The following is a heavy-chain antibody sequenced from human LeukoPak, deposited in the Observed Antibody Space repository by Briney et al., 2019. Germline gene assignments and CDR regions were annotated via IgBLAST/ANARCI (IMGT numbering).Heavy chain of an antibody. V-gene: IGHV3-7*03. Sequence: TGGSLRHSCAPSGFTFSSYWMSWVRQAPGKGLEWVANIKQDGSEKYYVDSVKGRFTISRDNGKNSLYLQMNSLRAEDTAVYYCARKAYVLDVWGKGTTVTVSS. D-gene: IGHD3-10*02. J-gene: IGHJ6*04. CDR3: ARKAYVLDV. CDR1: GFTFSSYW. CDR2: IKQDGSEK.